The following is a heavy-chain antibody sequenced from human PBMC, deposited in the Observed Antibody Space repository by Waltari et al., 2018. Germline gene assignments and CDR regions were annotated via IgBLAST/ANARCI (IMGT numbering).Heavy chain of an antibody. J-gene: IGHJ4*02. V-gene: IGHV3-30*02. D-gene: IGHD2-2*01. CDR1: GSLFSRYG. CDR3: AKDHVVVVPGGMTKVFDY. CDR2: ITYDGSNK. Sequence: QVHLVESGGGVVQPGGSLRLPRAATGSLFSRYGMHWVRQAPGKGLEWVAFITYDGSNKYYADSMKGRFTVSRDNSKNTLFLQMNTLRAEDTAVYYCAKDHVVVVPGGMTKVFDYWGQGTLVTVSS.